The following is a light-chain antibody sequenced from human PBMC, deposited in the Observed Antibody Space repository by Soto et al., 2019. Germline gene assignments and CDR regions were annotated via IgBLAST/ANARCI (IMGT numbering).Light chain of an antibody. V-gene: IGKV1-17*01. J-gene: IGKJ4*01. CDR2: AAS. CDR3: LQHNSYPLT. Sequence: DIQMTQSPSSLSASVGDRVTITCRASQSISNYLNWYQQKPGKAPKVLIYAASNLQSGVPSRFSGSGSGTEFTLTISSLQPEDFATYYCLQHNSYPLTFGGGTKVDIK. CDR1: QSISNY.